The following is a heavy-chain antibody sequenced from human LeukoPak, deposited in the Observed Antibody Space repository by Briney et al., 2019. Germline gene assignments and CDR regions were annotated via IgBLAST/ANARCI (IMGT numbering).Heavy chain of an antibody. CDR1: GFTFSSYA. V-gene: IGHV3-23*01. D-gene: IGHD6-19*01. J-gene: IGHJ4*02. CDR3: AKGIYSSGWDYFDC. Sequence: PGGSLRLSCAASGFTFSSYAMSWVRQAPGKGLEWVSGISGRGDSTYYADSVKGRFTISRDTSKNTLSLQMNSLRAEDTAVYYCAKGIYSSGWDYFDCWGQGTLVTVSS. CDR2: ISGRGDST.